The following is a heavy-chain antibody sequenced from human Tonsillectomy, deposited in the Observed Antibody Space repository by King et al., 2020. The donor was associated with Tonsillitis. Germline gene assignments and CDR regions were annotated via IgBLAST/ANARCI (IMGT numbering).Heavy chain of an antibody. V-gene: IGHV4-59*08. CDR2: MYYRGSS. D-gene: IGHD1/OR15-1a*01. Sequence: QLQESGPGLVKPSATLSLTCSVSGVSINSYYWSWIRQTPGKGLEWIGYMYYRGSSNYNPSLTSRVTRSLDTLQKQLSLKRSSVTAANTAVYYCARENKGAFDSGGQGTMVTVSS. J-gene: IGHJ3*02. CDR3: ARENKGAFDS. CDR1: GVSINSYY.